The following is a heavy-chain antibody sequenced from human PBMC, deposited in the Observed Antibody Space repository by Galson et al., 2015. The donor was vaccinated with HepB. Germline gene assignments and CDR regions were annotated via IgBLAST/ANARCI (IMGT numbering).Heavy chain of an antibody. J-gene: IGHJ4*02. CDR3: AKSSTSCPDY. CDR1: GFTFSSYG. V-gene: IGHV3-30*18. Sequence: SLRLSCAASGFTFSSYGMHWVRQAPGKGLEWVAVISYDGSNKYYADSVKGRFTISRDNSKNTLYLQMNIMSAEDTAVYYCAKSSTSCPDYWGQGTLVTVSS. CDR2: ISYDGSNK. D-gene: IGHD2-2*01.